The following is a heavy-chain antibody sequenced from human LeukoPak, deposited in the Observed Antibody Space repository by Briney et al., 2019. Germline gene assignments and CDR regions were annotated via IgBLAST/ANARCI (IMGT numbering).Heavy chain of an antibody. CDR2: VYYSGST. CDR3: ARELDGNGGWFDP. D-gene: IGHD3-10*01. CDR1: GDSISDYY. V-gene: IGHV4-59*01. J-gene: IGHJ5*02. Sequence: SETLSLTCTVSGDSISDYYWSWIRKPPPKGMEWIGEVYYSGSTHYNPSLKSRVTISVDTSKNQFSLSLRSVTTADTAVYFCARELDGNGGWFDPWGQGTLVIVSS.